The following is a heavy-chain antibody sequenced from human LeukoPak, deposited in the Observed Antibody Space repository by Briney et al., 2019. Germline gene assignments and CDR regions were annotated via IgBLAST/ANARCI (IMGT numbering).Heavy chain of an antibody. CDR1: GGSISSSSYY. CDR3: ARGRRLALWEQWLVFDY. D-gene: IGHD6-19*01. Sequence: SETLSLTCTVSGGSISSSSYYWGWIRQPPGKGLEWIGSIYYSGSTYYNPSLKSRVTISVDTSKNQFSLKLSSVTAADTAVYYCARGRRLALWEQWLVFDYWGQGTLVTVSS. CDR2: IYYSGST. V-gene: IGHV4-39*01. J-gene: IGHJ4*02.